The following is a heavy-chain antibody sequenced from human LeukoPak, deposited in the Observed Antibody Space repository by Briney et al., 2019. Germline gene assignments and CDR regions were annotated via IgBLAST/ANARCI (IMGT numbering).Heavy chain of an antibody. V-gene: IGHV4-59*05. CDR2: IYYSGST. CDR1: GGSIRRYY. Sequence: PSETLSLTFTFSGGSIRRYYWSWIRQPAGKGLEWIGSIYYSGSTYYNPSLKSRVTISVDTSKNQFSLKLSSVTAADTAVYYCARLLLHIDYWGQGTLVTVSS. D-gene: IGHD1-26*01. J-gene: IGHJ4*02. CDR3: ARLLLHIDY.